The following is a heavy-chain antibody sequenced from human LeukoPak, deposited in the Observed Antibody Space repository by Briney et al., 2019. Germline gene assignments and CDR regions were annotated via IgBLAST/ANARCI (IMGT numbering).Heavy chain of an antibody. V-gene: IGHV4-59*08. CDR1: GGSISSHF. J-gene: IGHJ5*02. CDR3: ARGYSSSWYFNWFDP. Sequence: SETLSLTCTVSGGSISSHFWSWIRQPPGKGLEWIGYIFYSGTTKYNPSLRSRVTISADTSKNQFSLKLSSVTAADTAVYYCARGYSSSWYFNWFDPWGQGTLVTVSS. CDR2: IFYSGTT. D-gene: IGHD6-13*01.